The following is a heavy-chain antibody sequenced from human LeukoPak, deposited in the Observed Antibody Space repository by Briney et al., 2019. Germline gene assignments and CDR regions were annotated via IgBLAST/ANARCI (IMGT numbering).Heavy chain of an antibody. Sequence: GGSLRLSCAASGFTFADYSMHWVRQAQGKGLEWVSGITWNGDRRTYTDSVKGRFTICRDHAKSPPYLQMDRLRAEDMGFYYCARGAEHTVYIAASGPANAFDFWGQGTMVTVSS. J-gene: IGHJ3*01. CDR2: ITWNGDRR. CDR1: GFTFADYS. CDR3: ARGAEHTVYIAASGPANAFDF. D-gene: IGHD6-13*01. V-gene: IGHV3-9*03.